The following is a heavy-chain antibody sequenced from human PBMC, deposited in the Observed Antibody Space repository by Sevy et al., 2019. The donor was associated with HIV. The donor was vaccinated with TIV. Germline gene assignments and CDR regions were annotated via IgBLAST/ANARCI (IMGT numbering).Heavy chain of an antibody. J-gene: IGHJ4*02. CDR2: ISYDESTK. CDR1: GFTLSTHV. CDR3: ARDPRLYGDNVEGFDS. D-gene: IGHD4-17*01. V-gene: IGHV3-30*03. Sequence: GGSLRLSCEVSGFTLSTHVMHWVRQAPGKGLDWVAAISYDESTKYYAHSVKGRFTISRDNSKNSLFLQMKSLTPEDTAVYYCARDPRLYGDNVEGFDSWGQGTLVTVSS.